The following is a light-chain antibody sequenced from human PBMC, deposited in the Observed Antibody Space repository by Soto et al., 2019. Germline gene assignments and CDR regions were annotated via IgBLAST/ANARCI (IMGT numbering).Light chain of an antibody. CDR3: QQSYSTPPYT. Sequence: IQMTQSPSYLSASVGDRVNITCRASQSISSYLNWYQQNPGKAPKLLIYAASSLQSGVPSRFSGSGSGTDFTLTIISLQPEDFATYYCQQSYSTPPYTFGQGTKLEIK. V-gene: IGKV1-39*01. J-gene: IGKJ2*01. CDR2: AAS. CDR1: QSISSY.